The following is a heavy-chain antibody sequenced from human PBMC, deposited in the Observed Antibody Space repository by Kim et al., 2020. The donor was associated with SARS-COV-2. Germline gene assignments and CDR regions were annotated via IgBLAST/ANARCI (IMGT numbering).Heavy chain of an antibody. V-gene: IGHV4-39*07. D-gene: IGHD6-19*01. Sequence: SETLSLTCTVSGGSISSSSYYWGWIRQPPGKGLEWIGSIYYSGSTYYNPSLKSRVTISVDTSKNQFSLKLSSVTAADTAVYYCARAAGYSSGWYRIWFDYWGQGTLVTVSS. CDR2: IYYSGST. J-gene: IGHJ4*02. CDR3: ARAAGYSSGWYRIWFDY. CDR1: GGSISSSSYY.